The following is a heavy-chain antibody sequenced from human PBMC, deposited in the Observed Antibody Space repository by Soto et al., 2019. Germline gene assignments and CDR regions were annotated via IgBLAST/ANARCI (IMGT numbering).Heavy chain of an antibody. J-gene: IGHJ4*02. Sequence: QVQLQESGPGLVKPSQTLSLTCTFSGGSISSGGYYWSWIRQHPGKGLEWIGYIYYSGSTYYNPSLKSRVTISVDTSKNQFSLKLSSVTAADTAVYYCASGPPRSSGYYFDYWGQGTLVTVSS. V-gene: IGHV4-31*03. D-gene: IGHD3-22*01. CDR1: GGSISSGGYY. CDR3: ASGPPRSSGYYFDY. CDR2: IYYSGST.